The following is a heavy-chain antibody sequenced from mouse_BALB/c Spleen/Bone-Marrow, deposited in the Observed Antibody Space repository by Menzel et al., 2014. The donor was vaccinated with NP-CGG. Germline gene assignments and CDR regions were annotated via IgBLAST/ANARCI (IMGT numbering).Heavy chain of an antibody. CDR3: ARGTRVLFPY. CDR1: GYSFTDYT. J-gene: IGHJ3*01. CDR2: INPYNGGT. Sequence: VQLQQSGSELVKLGVSMKISCKASGYSFTDYTMNWVKQSHGKNLEWIGLINPYNGGTSYNQKFKGKATLTVDKSSGTAYMELLSLASEDSAVYCCARGTRVLFPYWGQGTLVPVSA. D-gene: IGHD3-3*01. V-gene: IGHV1-18*01.